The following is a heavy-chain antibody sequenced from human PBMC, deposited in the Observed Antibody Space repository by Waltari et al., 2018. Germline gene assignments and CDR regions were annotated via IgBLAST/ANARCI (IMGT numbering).Heavy chain of an antibody. D-gene: IGHD3-10*01. CDR3: AREDYYGSGSYSRRYYYYMDV. Sequence: QVQLQESGPGLVKPSETLSLTCTVSGGSISSYYWSWIRQPPGKGLEWIGYIYYSGSTNYNPSLKSRVTISVDTSKNQFSLKLSSVTAADTAVYYCAREDYYGSGSYSRRYYYYMDVWGKGTTVTVSS. CDR1: GGSISSYY. J-gene: IGHJ6*03. CDR2: IYYSGST. V-gene: IGHV4-59*01.